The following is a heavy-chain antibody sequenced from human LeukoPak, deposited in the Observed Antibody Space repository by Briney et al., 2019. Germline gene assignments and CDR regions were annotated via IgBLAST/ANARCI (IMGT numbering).Heavy chain of an antibody. CDR1: GFTFSSYS. Sequence: GGSLRLSCAASGFTFSSYSMNWVRQAPGKGLEWVSYISSSSSTIYYADSVKGRFTISRDNAKNSLYLQMNSLRAEDTAVYYCARDGDSGWYPEYYFDYWGQGTLVTVSS. CDR2: ISSSSSTI. V-gene: IGHV3-48*01. D-gene: IGHD6-13*01. CDR3: ARDGDSGWYPEYYFDY. J-gene: IGHJ4*02.